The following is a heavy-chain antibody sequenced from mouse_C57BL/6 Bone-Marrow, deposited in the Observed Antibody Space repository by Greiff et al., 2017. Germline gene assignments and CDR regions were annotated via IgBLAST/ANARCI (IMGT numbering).Heavy chain of an antibody. CDR1: GYTFTSYW. CDR3: ARRYGFDY. J-gene: IGHJ2*01. Sequence: QVQLKQPGAELVKPGASVKLSCKASGYTFTSYWMQWVKQRPGQGLEWIGEIDPSDSYTNYNQKFKGKATLTVDTSSSTAYMQLSSLTSEDSAVYYCARRYGFDYWGQGTTLTGSS. V-gene: IGHV1-50*01. D-gene: IGHD1-1*02. CDR2: IDPSDSYT.